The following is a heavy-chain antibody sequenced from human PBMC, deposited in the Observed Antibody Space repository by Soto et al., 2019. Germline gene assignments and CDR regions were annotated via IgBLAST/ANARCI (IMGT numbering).Heavy chain of an antibody. Sequence: ASVKVSCKAAGYTFTNYGISWVRQAPGQGLEWMGWITAYNGNTNYAQKLQGRVTMTTDTSTSTAYMELRSLRSDDTAVYYCTRGYCSGGSCPSHFDYWGQGTLVTVSS. CDR2: ITAYNGNT. CDR1: GYTFTNYG. D-gene: IGHD2-15*01. V-gene: IGHV1-18*04. J-gene: IGHJ4*02. CDR3: TRGYCSGGSCPSHFDY.